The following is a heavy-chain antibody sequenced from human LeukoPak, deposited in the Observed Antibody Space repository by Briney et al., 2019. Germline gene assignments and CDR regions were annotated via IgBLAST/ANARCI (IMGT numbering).Heavy chain of an antibody. CDR2: ISSSGSTI. CDR1: GFTFSSYE. CDR3: ARERDYDSRIGDY. Sequence: PGGSLRLSCAASGFTFSSYEMNWVRQAPGKGLEWGSYISSSGSTIYYADSVKGQFTISRDNAKNSLYLKLNSLRAEDTAVYYCARERDYDSRIGDYWGQGPLVPVSS. J-gene: IGHJ4*02. D-gene: IGHD3-22*01. V-gene: IGHV3-48*03.